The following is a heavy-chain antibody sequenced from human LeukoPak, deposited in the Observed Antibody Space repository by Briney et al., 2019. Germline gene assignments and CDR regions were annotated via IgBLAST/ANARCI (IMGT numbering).Heavy chain of an antibody. Sequence: GGSLRLSCAASGFPSSSHWLSWFRQSPGKGLEWVAHINQDGSEKYYVDSVKGRFTISRDNARNSQYLQMNSLRAEDTAVYYCAREVVPAAILYWGQGTLVTVSS. J-gene: IGHJ4*02. D-gene: IGHD2-2*02. V-gene: IGHV3-7*01. CDR3: AREVVPAAILY. CDR1: GFPSSSHW. CDR2: INQDGSEK.